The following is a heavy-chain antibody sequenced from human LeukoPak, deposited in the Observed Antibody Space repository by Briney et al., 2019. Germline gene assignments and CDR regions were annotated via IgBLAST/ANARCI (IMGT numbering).Heavy chain of an antibody. CDR2: INHSGST. V-gene: IGHV4-34*01. J-gene: IGHJ4*02. CDR3: ARAPPRGYSSSWYHDY. Sequence: PSETLSLTCAVYGGSFSGYYWSWIRQPPGKGLEWIGEINHSGSTNYNPSLKSRVTILVDTSNNQFSLKLSSVTAADTAVYYCARAPPRGYSSSWYHDYWGQGTLVTVSS. CDR1: GGSFSGYY. D-gene: IGHD6-13*01.